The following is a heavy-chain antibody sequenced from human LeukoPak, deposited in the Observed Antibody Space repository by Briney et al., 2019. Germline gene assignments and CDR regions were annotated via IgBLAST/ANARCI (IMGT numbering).Heavy chain of an antibody. CDR3: ARAPNWRFDH. D-gene: IGHD1-1*01. J-gene: IGHJ4*02. V-gene: IGHV3-53*01. CDR1: GFSVSSIY. Sequence: QPGGSLRLSRAASGFSVSSIYMNWVRQAPGKGLEWVSVIYSDGTTYYADSVKGRFTISRDDSKNTLYLHMNSLRAEDTAVYYCARAPNWRFDHWGQGTLVTVSS. CDR2: IYSDGTT.